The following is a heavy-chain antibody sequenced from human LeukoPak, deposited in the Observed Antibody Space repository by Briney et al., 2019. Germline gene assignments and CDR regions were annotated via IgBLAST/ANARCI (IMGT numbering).Heavy chain of an antibody. CDR3: ARDGSGGIRNNWFDP. J-gene: IGHJ5*02. D-gene: IGHD3-10*01. CDR1: GFTFSSYS. V-gene: IGHV3-21*01. CDR2: ISSSSSYI. Sequence: GGSLRLSCAASGFTFSSYSMNWVRQAPGKGLEWVSSISSSSSYIYYADSVKGRFTISRDNAKNSLYLQMNSLRAEDTAVYYCARDGSGGIRNNWFDPWGQGTLVTVSS.